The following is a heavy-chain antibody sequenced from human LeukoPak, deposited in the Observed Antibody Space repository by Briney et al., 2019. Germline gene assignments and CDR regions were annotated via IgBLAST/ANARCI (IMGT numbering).Heavy chain of an antibody. CDR1: GYTFTSYG. CDR2: ISAYNGNT. Sequence: GASVKVSCEASGYTFTSYGISWVRQAPGQGLEWMGWISAYNGNTNYAQKLQGRVTMTTDTSTSTAYMELRSLRSDDTAVYYCARGVVVGLGKANWFDPWGQGTLVTVSS. V-gene: IGHV1-18*01. J-gene: IGHJ5*02. CDR3: ARGVVVGLGKANWFDP. D-gene: IGHD2-2*01.